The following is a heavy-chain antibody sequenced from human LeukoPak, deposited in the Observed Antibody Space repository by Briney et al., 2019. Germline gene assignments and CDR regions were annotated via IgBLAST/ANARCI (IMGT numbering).Heavy chain of an antibody. CDR3: TRSTSSWASPFDS. CDR2: IRRKLYGETT. Sequence: QPGRSLRLSCTVSGFTFADYGMSWFRQAPGKGLEGVGLIRRKLYGETTEYAASVKGRFIISRDDSKSVTYLQMDSLQIEDTAVYYCTRSTSSWASPFDSWGQGTLVTVSS. CDR1: GFTFADYG. D-gene: IGHD6-13*01. V-gene: IGHV3-49*03. J-gene: IGHJ4*02.